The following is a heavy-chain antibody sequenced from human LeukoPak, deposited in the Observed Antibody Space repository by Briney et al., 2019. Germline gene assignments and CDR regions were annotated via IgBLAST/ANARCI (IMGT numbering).Heavy chain of an antibody. J-gene: IGHJ2*01. D-gene: IGHD6-19*01. CDR2: IYYSGST. CDR3: ARRIAVAGHWYFDL. Sequence: PSETLSLTCTVSGGSISSYYWSWIRQPPGKGLEWIGYIYYSGSTNYNPSLKSRVTISEDTSKNQFSLKLSSVTAADTAVYYCARRIAVAGHWYFDLWGRGTLVTVSS. CDR1: GGSISSYY. V-gene: IGHV4-59*08.